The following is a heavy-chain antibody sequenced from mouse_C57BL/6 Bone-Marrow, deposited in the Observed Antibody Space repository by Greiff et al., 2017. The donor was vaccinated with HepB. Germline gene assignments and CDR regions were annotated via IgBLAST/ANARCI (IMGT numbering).Heavy chain of an antibody. CDR3: TRGRGSSSWFAY. CDR2: IDPENGDT. D-gene: IGHD1-1*01. Sequence: EVQLQQSGAELVRPGASVKLSCTASGFNIKDDYMHWVKQRPEQGLEWIGWIDPENGDTEYASKFQGKATITADTSSNTAYLQLSSLTSEDTAVYYCTRGRGSSSWFAYWGQGTLVTVSA. J-gene: IGHJ3*01. CDR1: GFNIKDDY. V-gene: IGHV14-4*01.